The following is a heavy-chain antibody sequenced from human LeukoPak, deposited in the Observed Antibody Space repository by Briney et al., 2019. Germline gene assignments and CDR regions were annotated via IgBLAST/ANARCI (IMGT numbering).Heavy chain of an antibody. Sequence: GGSLRLSCAASGFTFSYYGMHWVRQAPGKGLEWVAFISYDGNIKYYVDSVTGRFTISRDNAENTLYLQMNSLRAEDTAVYYCARGYSGSLDWGQGTLVTVSS. CDR1: GFTFSYYG. CDR2: ISYDGNIK. V-gene: IGHV3-30*03. D-gene: IGHD1-26*01. CDR3: ARGYSGSLD. J-gene: IGHJ4*02.